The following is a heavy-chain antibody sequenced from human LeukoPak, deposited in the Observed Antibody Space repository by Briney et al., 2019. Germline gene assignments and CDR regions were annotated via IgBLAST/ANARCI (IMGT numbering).Heavy chain of an antibody. CDR2: VNLQGST. CDR3: AREGGPYRPLDY. Sequence: NPSETLSLTCGVSGGSISNTNWWTWFRQPPGKGLEWIGEVNLQGSTNYNPSLKSRVAISVDKSENHIPLKLTSVTAADTAVYYCAREGGPYRPLDYSGQGTLVTVAS. CDR1: GGSISNTNW. J-gene: IGHJ4*02. V-gene: IGHV4-4*02.